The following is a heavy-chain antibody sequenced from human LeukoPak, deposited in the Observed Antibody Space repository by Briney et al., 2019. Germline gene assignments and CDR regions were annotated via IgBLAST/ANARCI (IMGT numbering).Heavy chain of an antibody. CDR2: IIPIFGTA. V-gene: IGHV1-69*13. J-gene: IGHJ6*03. CDR1: GGTFSSYA. CDR3: ARDGGYCTNGVCYTQGYYYYMDV. Sequence: ASVKVSCKASGGTFSSYAISWVRQAPGQGLEWMGGIIPIFGTANYAQKFQGRVTITAEESTSPAYMELSSLRSEDTAVYYCARDGGYCTNGVCYTQGYYYYMDVWGKGTTVTVSS. D-gene: IGHD2-8*01.